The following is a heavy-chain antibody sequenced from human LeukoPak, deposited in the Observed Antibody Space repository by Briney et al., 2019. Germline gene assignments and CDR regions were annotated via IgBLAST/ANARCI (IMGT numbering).Heavy chain of an antibody. CDR3: ARRQGTMVRGVITYYFDY. J-gene: IGHJ4*02. Sequence: GESLKISRKGSGYSFTSYWIGWLRQMPGKGLEWMGIIYPCDSDTRYSASFQGQVTISADKSISTAYLQWSSLKASDTAMYYCARRQGTMVRGVITYYFDYWGQGTLVTVSS. V-gene: IGHV5-51*01. CDR2: IYPCDSDT. CDR1: GYSFTSYW. D-gene: IGHD3-10*01.